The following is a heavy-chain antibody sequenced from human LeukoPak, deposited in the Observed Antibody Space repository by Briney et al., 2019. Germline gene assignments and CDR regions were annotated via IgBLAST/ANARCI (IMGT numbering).Heavy chain of an antibody. CDR2: INPNSGGT. J-gene: IGHJ4*02. V-gene: IGHV1-2*02. Sequence: ASVKVSCKASGYTFTSYGISWVRQAPGQGLEWMGWINPNSGGTNYAQKFQGRVTMTRDTSISTAYMELSRLRSDDTAVYYCAHSGSYPLYYFDYWGQGTLVTVSS. D-gene: IGHD1-26*01. CDR3: AHSGSYPLYYFDY. CDR1: GYTFTSYG.